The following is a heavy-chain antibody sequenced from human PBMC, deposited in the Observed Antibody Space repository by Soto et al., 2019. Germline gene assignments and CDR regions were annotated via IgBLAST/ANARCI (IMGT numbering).Heavy chain of an antibody. CDR3: ARSYGEHYYYYMDV. J-gene: IGHJ6*03. CDR2: ISSKGGST. V-gene: IGHV3-64*01. CDR1: GFTFSSYA. Sequence: GGSLRLSCAASGFTFSSYAMHWVRQAPGKGLEYVSAISSKGGSTYYANSVKGRFTISRDNSKNTLYLQMGSLRAEDMAVYYCARSYGEHYYYYMDVWGKGTTVTVSS. D-gene: IGHD4-17*01.